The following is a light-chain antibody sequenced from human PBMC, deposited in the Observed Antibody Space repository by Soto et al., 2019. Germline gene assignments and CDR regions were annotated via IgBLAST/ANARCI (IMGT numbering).Light chain of an antibody. CDR2: DAS. Sequence: ESVLTQAAGTLSLSPGEGATLSCRASQTVGSNYLAWYQQKPGQAPRLLMYDASTRATGIPDRFSGSGSGTDFTLTIRRLEPEDFAVYYCQNYGTSPRTFGLGTK. CDR1: QTVGSNY. V-gene: IGKV3-20*01. CDR3: QNYGTSPRT. J-gene: IGKJ1*01.